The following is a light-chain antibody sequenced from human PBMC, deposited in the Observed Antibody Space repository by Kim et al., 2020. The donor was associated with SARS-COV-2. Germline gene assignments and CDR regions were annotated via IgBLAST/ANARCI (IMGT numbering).Light chain of an antibody. CDR3: KQTTSAPRT. J-gene: IGKJ1*01. CDR1: QDISSY. Sequence: DIQMTQSPSSLSASVGDRVTITCRASQDISSYLNWYQQKPGKAPKLLIYTASSLQSGVPSRFTGSGSETDFTLTITSLQPEDFATYYCKQTTSAPRTFGQGTKGGIK. V-gene: IGKV1-39*01. CDR2: TAS.